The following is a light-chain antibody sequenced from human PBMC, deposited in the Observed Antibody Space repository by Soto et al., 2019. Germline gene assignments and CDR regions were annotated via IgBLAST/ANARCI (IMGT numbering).Light chain of an antibody. Sequence: IVMPLSPATLPVSLVERAALSCRTSPGVISDLAGYQHKPGQAPRLLISGASSRATGIPARFSGSGSGTEFTLTIDSLQSEDCAIYFCQQYNNWQGTFCGGTKGDIK. CDR1: PGVISD. CDR3: QQYNNWQGT. J-gene: IGKJ4*01. V-gene: IGKV3-15*01. CDR2: GAS.